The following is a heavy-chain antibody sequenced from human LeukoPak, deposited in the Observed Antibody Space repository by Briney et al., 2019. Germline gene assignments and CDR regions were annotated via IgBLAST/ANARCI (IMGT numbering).Heavy chain of an antibody. V-gene: IGHV3-15*05. J-gene: IGHJ4*02. D-gene: IGHD3-10*01. CDR2: IKSKTDGGTI. CDR3: TTVTLRPVGL. CDR1: GFSFTNAW. Sequence: GGSLRLSCAASGFSFTNAWMSWVRQAPGKGLEGVGRIKSKTDGGTIDYAAPVKGRFTISRDDSKNTLFLQMNSLKIEDTAVYYCTTVTLRPVGLWGQGTLVTVSS.